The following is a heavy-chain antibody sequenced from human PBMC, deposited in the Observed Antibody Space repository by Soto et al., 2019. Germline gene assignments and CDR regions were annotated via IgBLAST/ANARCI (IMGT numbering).Heavy chain of an antibody. CDR2: IIPLFDTA. CDR3: ARDLHSISPVDWVDP. J-gene: IGHJ5*02. CDR1: GGTFSSHA. Sequence: QVQLVQSGAEVKKPGSSVKVSCKASGGTFSSHAINWVRQAPGQGLEWMGRIIPLFDTANYAQKFQGRVTITADESTSTVYMELSSLRSEDTALYYCARDLHSISPVDWVDPWGQGTLVTVSS. D-gene: IGHD6-13*01. V-gene: IGHV1-69*18.